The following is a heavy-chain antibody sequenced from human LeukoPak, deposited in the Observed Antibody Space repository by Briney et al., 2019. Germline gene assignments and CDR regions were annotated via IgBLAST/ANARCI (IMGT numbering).Heavy chain of an antibody. CDR2: VYYTGSI. CDR1: GGSVSSSNYY. D-gene: IGHD1-26*01. Sequence: SETLSLTCIVSGGSVSSSNYYWGWIRQPPGKGLEWIGSVYYTGSIYYNPPFRSRVTISVDTSKNQFSLRLSSVTAADTAVYYCARHISDVAGGTVYYFDSWGQGTLVTVSS. V-gene: IGHV4-39*01. J-gene: IGHJ4*02. CDR3: ARHISDVAGGTVYYFDS.